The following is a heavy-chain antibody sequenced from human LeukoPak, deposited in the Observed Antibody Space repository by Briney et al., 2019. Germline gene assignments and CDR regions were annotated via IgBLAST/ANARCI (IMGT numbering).Heavy chain of an antibody. CDR3: ARSIFGVDMAKGHYYYMAV. CDR2: MSSSGYTI. D-gene: IGHD3-3*01. V-gene: IGHV3-48*04. J-gene: IGHJ6*03. Sequence: GGSLRLSCAASGFTFNTYSMNWVRQAPGKGLEWVSCMSSSGYTIYYADSVQGRFTISRDNAKNSLYLQMNSLRAEDTAVYYCARSIFGVDMAKGHYYYMAVWGKGTTVTVSS. CDR1: GFTFNTYS.